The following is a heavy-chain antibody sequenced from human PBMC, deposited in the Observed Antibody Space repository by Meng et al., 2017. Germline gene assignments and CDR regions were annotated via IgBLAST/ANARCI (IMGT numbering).Heavy chain of an antibody. Sequence: VGVVQYGAEVKKPGSLVKVSCQVSRGTFSSYAISWVRQAPGKGLEWMGGIIPIFGTANYAQKFQGRVTITADESTSTAYMELSSLRSEDTAVYYCASLHCSGGSCYPPFDYWGQGTLVTVSS. CDR2: IIPIFGTA. D-gene: IGHD2-15*01. J-gene: IGHJ4*02. CDR1: RGTFSSYA. CDR3: ASLHCSGGSCYPPFDY. V-gene: IGHV1-69*01.